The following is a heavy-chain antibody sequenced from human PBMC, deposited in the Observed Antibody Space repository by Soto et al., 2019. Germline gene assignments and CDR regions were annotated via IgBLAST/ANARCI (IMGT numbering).Heavy chain of an antibody. J-gene: IGHJ6*02. CDR3: ARDDRYATRNYGMDV. D-gene: IGHD2-15*01. CDR1: GYTFTSYG. CDR2: ISAYNGNT. V-gene: IGHV1-18*01. Sequence: QVQLVQSGAEVKKPGASVKVSCKASGYTFTSYGISWVRQAPGQGLEWMGWISAYNGNTNYAQKLQGRVTMTTDTSTSTAYMDLRSLRFDDTAVYYCARDDRYATRNYGMDVWGQGTTVTVSS.